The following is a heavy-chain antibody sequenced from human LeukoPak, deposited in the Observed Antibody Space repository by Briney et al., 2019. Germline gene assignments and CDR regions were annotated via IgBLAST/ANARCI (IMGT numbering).Heavy chain of an antibody. J-gene: IGHJ4*02. CDR3: ARVVKSPGYSSSWCSY. V-gene: IGHV1-2*02. D-gene: IGHD6-13*01. CDR1: GYTFTSYG. CDR2: INPNSGGT. Sequence: ASVKVSCKASGYTFTSYGISWVRQAPGQGLEWMGWINPNSGGTNYAQKFQGRVTMTRDTSISTAYMELSRLRSDDTAVYYCARVVKSPGYSSSWCSYWGQGTLVTVSS.